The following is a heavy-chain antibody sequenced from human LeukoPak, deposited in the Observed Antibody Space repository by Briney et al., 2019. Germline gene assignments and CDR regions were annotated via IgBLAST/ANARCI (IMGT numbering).Heavy chain of an antibody. CDR2: IYYSGST. CDR3: ARLVSDILTGYYKPQGYYFDY. CDR1: GGSISSGGYY. Sequence: SETLSLTCTVSGGSISSGGYYWSWIRQHPGKGLEWIGYIYYSGSTYYNPSLKSRVTISVDTSKNQFSLKLSSVTAADTAVYYCARLVSDILTGYYKPQGYYFDYWGQGTLVTVSS. J-gene: IGHJ4*02. V-gene: IGHV4-39*01. D-gene: IGHD3-9*01.